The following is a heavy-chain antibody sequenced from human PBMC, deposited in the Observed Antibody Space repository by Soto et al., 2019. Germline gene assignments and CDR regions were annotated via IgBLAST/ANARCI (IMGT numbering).Heavy chain of an antibody. CDR2: IYYSGST. J-gene: IGHJ5*02. V-gene: IGHV4-39*01. CDR1: GGSISSSSYY. CDR3: ARQVVGPAADNEEGDWFDP. D-gene: IGHD2-2*01. Sequence: SETLSLTCTVSGGSISSSSYYWGWIRQPPGKGLEWIGSIYYSGSTYYNPSLKSRVTISVDTSKNQFSLKLSSVTAADTAVYYCARQVVGPAADNEEGDWFDPWGQGTLVTVSS.